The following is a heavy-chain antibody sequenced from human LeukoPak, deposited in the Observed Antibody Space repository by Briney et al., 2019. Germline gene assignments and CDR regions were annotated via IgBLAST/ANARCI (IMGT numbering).Heavy chain of an antibody. CDR3: AKGYCSSSICYDYYYMDV. V-gene: IGHV3-33*06. CDR2: IWYDGSNK. D-gene: IGHD2-2*01. Sequence: PGGSLRLSCAASGFTFSSYGMHWVRQAPGKGLEWVAVIWYDGSNKYYADSVKGRFTISRDNSKNTLYLQTNSLRAEDTAVYYCAKGYCSSSICYDYYYMDVWGRGTTVTVSS. J-gene: IGHJ6*03. CDR1: GFTFSSYG.